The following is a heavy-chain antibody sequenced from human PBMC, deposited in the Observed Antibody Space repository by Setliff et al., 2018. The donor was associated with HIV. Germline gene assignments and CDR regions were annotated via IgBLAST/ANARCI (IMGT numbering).Heavy chain of an antibody. CDR3: ARSRVWADAGRYFDS. V-gene: IGHV4-31*03. Sequence: LSLTCTVSGGSIRNAGHCWSWIRQRPGRGLEWIGYVFYSGTTYYNPSLKSRLVISVDSSKNLFSLNLKSVTAADTAVYYCARSRVWADAGRYFDSWGQGTLVTVSS. D-gene: IGHD7-27*01. J-gene: IGHJ4*02. CDR1: GGSIRNAGHC. CDR2: VFYSGTT.